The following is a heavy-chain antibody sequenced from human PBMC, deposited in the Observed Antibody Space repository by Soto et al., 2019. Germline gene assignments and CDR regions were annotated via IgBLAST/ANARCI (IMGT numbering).Heavy chain of an antibody. Sequence: GASVKVSCKASGYTFTSYGISWVRQAPGQGLEWMGWISAYNGNTNYAQKLQGRVTMTTDTSTSTAYMELRSLRSDDTAVYYCARHSSSWVPRYYGMDVWGQGTTVTAP. CDR1: GYTFTSYG. V-gene: IGHV1-18*01. D-gene: IGHD6-13*01. CDR2: ISAYNGNT. J-gene: IGHJ6*02. CDR3: ARHSSSWVPRYYGMDV.